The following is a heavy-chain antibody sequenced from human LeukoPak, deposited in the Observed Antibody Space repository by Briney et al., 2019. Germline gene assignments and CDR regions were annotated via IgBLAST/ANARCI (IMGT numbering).Heavy chain of an antibody. D-gene: IGHD4-17*01. J-gene: IGHJ4*02. CDR1: GFTFDDYA. V-gene: IGHV3-9*01. Sequence: GGSLRLSCAASGFTFDDYAMHWVRQAPGKGLGCVSGISWNSGSIGYADSVKGRFTISRDNAKNSLYLQMNSLRAEDTALYYCAKDMATVTLYYFDYWGQGTLVTVSS. CDR2: ISWNSGSI. CDR3: AKDMATVTLYYFDY.